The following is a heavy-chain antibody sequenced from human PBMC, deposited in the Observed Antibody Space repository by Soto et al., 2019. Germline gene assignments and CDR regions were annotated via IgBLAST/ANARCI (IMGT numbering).Heavy chain of an antibody. V-gene: IGHV3-74*01. CDR2: INSDGSSI. J-gene: IGHJ4*02. CDR1: GFDFSNTW. Sequence: GGSLRLSCATSGFDFSNTWIHWVRQVPGQGLVWVSRINSDGSSIIYADSVKGRFNLSRDNAKNTVNLQMSSLRVEDTAVYYCAKDWYHTIDSWGQGIPVTVSS. CDR3: AKDWYHTIDS. D-gene: IGHD1-20*01.